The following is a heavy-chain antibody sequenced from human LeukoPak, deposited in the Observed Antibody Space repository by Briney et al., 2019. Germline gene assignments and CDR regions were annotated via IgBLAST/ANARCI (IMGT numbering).Heavy chain of an antibody. J-gene: IGHJ6*03. Sequence: GGSLRLSCAASGFTFSDSAMHWVRQASGKGLEWVGRIRSKGNSYATAYAASVKGKFTISRDDSKNTAYLQMNSLKTEDTAVYYCTRDYYESGRDYYMDVWGKGTTVTISS. CDR2: IRSKGNSYAT. CDR1: GFTFSDSA. V-gene: IGHV3-73*01. D-gene: IGHD3-10*01. CDR3: TRDYYESGRDYYMDV.